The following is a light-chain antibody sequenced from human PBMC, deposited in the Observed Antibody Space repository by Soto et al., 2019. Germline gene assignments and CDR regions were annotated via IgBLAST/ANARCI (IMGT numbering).Light chain of an antibody. CDR1: QRIGSY. CDR2: DAS. CDR3: QQRSIWPPTWT. J-gene: IGKJ1*01. V-gene: IGKV3-11*01. Sequence: EIVLTQSPGTLSLSPGERATLSCRASQRIGSYLAWYQQKPGQTPRLLIYDASNRATGIPARFSGRGSGTDFTLTISSLEAEDFAVYYCQQRSIWPPTWTFRQGPKVEIK.